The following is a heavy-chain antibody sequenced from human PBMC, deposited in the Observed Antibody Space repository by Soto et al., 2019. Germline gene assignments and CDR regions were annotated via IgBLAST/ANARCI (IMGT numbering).Heavy chain of an antibody. CDR2: ISYDGSNE. J-gene: IGHJ4*02. CDR3: AKDTYYRDSSGYYVFDY. D-gene: IGHD3-22*01. Sequence: QVQLVESGGDVVQPGRSLRLSCEASGFIFNNYGMHWVRQAPGKGLEWVAHISYDGSNEHYVYSVKGRFNISRDNSKNTVYLQMNSLRAADTAVYYCAKDTYYRDSSGYYVFDYWGQGTLVTVSS. V-gene: IGHV3-30*18. CDR1: GFIFNNYG.